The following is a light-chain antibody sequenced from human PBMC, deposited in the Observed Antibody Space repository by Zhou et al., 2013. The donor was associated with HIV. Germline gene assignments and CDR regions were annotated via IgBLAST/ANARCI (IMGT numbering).Light chain of an antibody. V-gene: IGKV1-5*03. J-gene: IGKJ1*01. CDR3: QQYSSYPWT. CDR2: QSS. CDR1: QSISSR. Sequence: DIQMTQSPSSLSASVGDRVIITCRASQSISSRLAWYQQRPGKAPKVLIYQSSTLKSGVPSRFSGGGSGTEFTLTISSLQPDDFAIYYCQQYSSYPWTFGQGTMLEN.